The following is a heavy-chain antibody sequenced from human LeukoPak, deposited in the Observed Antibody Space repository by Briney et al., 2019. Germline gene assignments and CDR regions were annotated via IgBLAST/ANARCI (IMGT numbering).Heavy chain of an antibody. D-gene: IGHD1-1*01. V-gene: IGHV3-74*01. CDR1: GFTFSSYW. CDR3: AKKGQADDDGKPD. CDR2: MNSDGSDS. Sequence: GGSLRLSCAASGFTFSSYWMHWVRQGPGKGLVWVSRMNSDGSDSSYADSVRGRFTISRDNAKNTLYLQMNNLRVDDTAVNYCAKKGQADDDGKPDWGQGTLVTVSA. J-gene: IGHJ4*02.